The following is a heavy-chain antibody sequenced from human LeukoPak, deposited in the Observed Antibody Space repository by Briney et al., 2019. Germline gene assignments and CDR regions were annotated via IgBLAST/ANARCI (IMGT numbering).Heavy chain of an antibody. CDR2: ISAYNGNT. J-gene: IGHJ4*02. V-gene: IGHV1-18*01. CDR1: GYTFTSYG. D-gene: IGHD5-12*01. CDR3: ARANGYSGYESHFDY. Sequence: ASVKVSCKASGYTFTSYGISWVRQAPGQGLEWMGWISAYNGNTNYAQKIQGRVTMTTDTSTSTAYMELRSLRSDDTAVYYCARANGYSGYESHFDYWGQGTLVTVSS.